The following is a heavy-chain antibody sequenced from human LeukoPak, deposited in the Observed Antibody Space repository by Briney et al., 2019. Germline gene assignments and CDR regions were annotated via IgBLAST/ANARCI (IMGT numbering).Heavy chain of an antibody. CDR2: IYYSGST. CDR1: GGSISSYY. D-gene: IGHD2-2*02. J-gene: IGHJ5*02. Sequence: PSETLSLTRTVSGGSISSYYWSWIRQPPGKGLEWIGYIYYSGSTNYNPSLKSRVTISVDTSKNQFSPKLSSVTAADTAVYYCARVVVPAAIDWFDPWGQGTLVTVSS. V-gene: IGHV4-59*01. CDR3: ARVVVPAAIDWFDP.